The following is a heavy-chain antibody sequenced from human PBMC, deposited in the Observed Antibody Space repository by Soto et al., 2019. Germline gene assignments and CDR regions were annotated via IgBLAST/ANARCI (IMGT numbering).Heavy chain of an antibody. CDR2: ISSSGNTI. CDR1: GFTFSSYS. CDR3: ARDFPTGDLGY. V-gene: IGHV3-48*01. Sequence: EVQLVESGGGLVQPGGSLRLSCAASGFTFSSYSMNWVRQAPGKGLEWVSYISSSGNTIYYADSVKGRFTISRDNAKNARFLQMTSLRAEDTAVYYCARDFPTGDLGYWGQGTLVTVSS. D-gene: IGHD7-27*01. J-gene: IGHJ4*02.